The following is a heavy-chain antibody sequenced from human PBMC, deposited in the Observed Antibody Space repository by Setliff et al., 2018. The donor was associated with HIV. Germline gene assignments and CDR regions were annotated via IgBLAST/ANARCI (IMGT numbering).Heavy chain of an antibody. CDR2: IYASGST. CDR1: GGSISSVNYY. CDR3: ARDKGGTYDGMYYYYYMDV. Sequence: SETLSLTCNVSGGSISSVNYYWNWIRQPAGKGLEWIGRIYASGSTNYNPSLNSRVSISVDTSKNQFSLKLNSVTAADTAVYFCARDKGGTYDGMYYYYYMDVWGKGTTVTVSS. D-gene: IGHD1-26*01. V-gene: IGHV4-61*02. J-gene: IGHJ6*03.